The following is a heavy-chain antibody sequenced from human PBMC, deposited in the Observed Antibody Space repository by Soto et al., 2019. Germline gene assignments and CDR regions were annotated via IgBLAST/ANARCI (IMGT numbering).Heavy chain of an antibody. J-gene: IGHJ4*02. CDR1: GFTFSSYA. D-gene: IGHD6-19*01. V-gene: IGHV3-23*01. CDR2: ISGSGGST. Sequence: GGSLRLSCAASGFTFSSYAMSWVRQAPGKGLEWVSAISGSGGSTYYADSVKGRFTISRDNSKNTLYLQMNSLRAEDTAVYYCAKTRSRHSSIAVADHYFDYWGQGTLVTVSS. CDR3: AKTRSRHSSIAVADHYFDY.